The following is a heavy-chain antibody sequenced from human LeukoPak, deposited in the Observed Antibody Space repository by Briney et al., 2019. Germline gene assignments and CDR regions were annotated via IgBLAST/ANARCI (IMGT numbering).Heavy chain of an antibody. CDR3: ARHGIQYYYGSGSPRSIDY. Sequence: SETLSLTCTVSGASISPNYWSWIRQFPGKGLEWIGYIYYSGSTNYNPSLKSRVTISVDTSKNQFSLKLSSVTAADTAVYYCARHGIQYYYGSGSPRSIDYWGQGTLVTVSS. J-gene: IGHJ4*02. CDR1: GASISPNY. CDR2: IYYSGST. V-gene: IGHV4-59*08. D-gene: IGHD3-10*01.